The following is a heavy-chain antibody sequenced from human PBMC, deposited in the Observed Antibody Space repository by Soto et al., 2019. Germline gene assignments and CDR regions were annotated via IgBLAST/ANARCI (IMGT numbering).Heavy chain of an antibody. D-gene: IGHD6-13*01. CDR2: ISWNSGSI. J-gene: IGHJ1*01. CDR1: GFTFDDYA. V-gene: IGHV3-9*01. CDR3: AKARQGYSSSWYNVGYFQH. Sequence: EVQLVESGGGLVQPGRSLRLSCAASGFTFDDYAMHWVRQAPGKGLEWVSGISWNSGSIGYADSVKGRFTISRDNAKNSLYLQMNRLRAEDTALYYCAKARQGYSSSWYNVGYFQHWGQGTLVTVSS.